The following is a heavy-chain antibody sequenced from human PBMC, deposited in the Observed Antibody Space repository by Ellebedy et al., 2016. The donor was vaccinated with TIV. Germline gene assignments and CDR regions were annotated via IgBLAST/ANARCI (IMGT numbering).Heavy chain of an antibody. V-gene: IGHV3-7*01. CDR2: INQDGSGE. D-gene: IGHD3-3*01. Sequence: PGGSLRLSCAASGFTFSSYWMSWVRQAPGKGLEWVANINQDGSGEYYVDSVKGRVTVSRDNAKNSLYLQMNSLSAEDTAVYYCARAGGIGVVDYWGQGTLVTVSS. J-gene: IGHJ4*02. CDR3: ARAGGIGVVDY. CDR1: GFTFSSYW.